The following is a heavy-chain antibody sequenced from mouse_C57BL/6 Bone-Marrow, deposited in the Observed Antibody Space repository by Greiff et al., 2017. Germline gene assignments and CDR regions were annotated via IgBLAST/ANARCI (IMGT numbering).Heavy chain of an antibody. J-gene: IGHJ1*03. V-gene: IGHV1-69*01. Sequence: VQLQQPGAELVMPGASVKLSCKASGYTFTSYWMHWVKQRPGQGLEWIGEIDPSDSYTNYNQKFKGKSTLTVDKSSSTAYMQLSSLTSEDSAVYYCARWGAHIWYFDVWGTGTTVTVSS. CDR3: ARWGAHIWYFDV. CDR2: IDPSDSYT. CDR1: GYTFTSYW.